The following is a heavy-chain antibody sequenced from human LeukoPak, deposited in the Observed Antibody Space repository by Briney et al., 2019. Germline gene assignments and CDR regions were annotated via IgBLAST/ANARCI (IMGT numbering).Heavy chain of an antibody. J-gene: IGHJ4*02. Sequence: GASVTVSCKASGYTFTSYAISWVRQAPGQGLEWMGGIIPIFGTANYAQKFQGRVTITTDESTSTAYMELSSLRSEDTAVYYCARVCSSTSCPPRGDYWGQGTLVTVSS. CDR1: GYTFTSYA. CDR2: IIPIFGTA. CDR3: ARVCSSTSCPPRGDY. D-gene: IGHD2-2*01. V-gene: IGHV1-69*05.